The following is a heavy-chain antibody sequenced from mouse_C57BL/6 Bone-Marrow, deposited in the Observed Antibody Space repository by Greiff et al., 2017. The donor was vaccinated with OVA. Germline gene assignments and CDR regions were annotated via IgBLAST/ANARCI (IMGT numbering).Heavy chain of an antibody. CDR3: ARHEEHYSNAMDY. D-gene: IGHD2-5*01. CDR2: IWSDGST. J-gene: IGHJ4*01. CDR1: GFSLTSYG. V-gene: IGHV2-6-1*01. Sequence: QVQLQQSGPGLVAPSQSLSITCTVSGFSLTSYGVHWVRQPPGKGLEWLVVIWSDGSTTYNSALKSRLSISKDNSKSQVFLKMNSLQTDDTAMYYCARHEEHYSNAMDYWGQGTSVTVSS.